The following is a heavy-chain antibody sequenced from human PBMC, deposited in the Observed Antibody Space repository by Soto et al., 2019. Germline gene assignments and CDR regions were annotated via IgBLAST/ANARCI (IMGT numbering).Heavy chain of an antibody. CDR1: GYTFTSYG. J-gene: IGHJ4*02. CDR2: ISAYNGNT. D-gene: IGHD1-26*01. CDR3: ARSDRGVANPTIFDY. Sequence: ASVKVSCKASGYTFTSYGISWVRQAPGQGLEWMGWISAYNGNTNYAQKLQGRVTMTTDTSTSTAYMELSSLRSEDTAVYYCARSDRGVANPTIFDYWGQGTLVTVSS. V-gene: IGHV1-18*01.